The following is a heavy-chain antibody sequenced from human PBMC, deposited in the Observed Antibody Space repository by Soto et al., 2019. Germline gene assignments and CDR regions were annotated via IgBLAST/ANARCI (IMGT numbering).Heavy chain of an antibody. CDR2: IYYSGST. D-gene: IGHD4-17*01. J-gene: IGHJ4*02. CDR3: ARVGVAYGDYVDY. V-gene: IGHV4-31*03. Sequence: QVQLQESGPGLVKPSQTLSLTCTVSGGSISSGGYYWSWIRQHSGKGLEWIGYIYYSGSTYYNPSRKSRVTISVDTSKNQFSLKLSSVTAADTAVYYCARVGVAYGDYVDYWGQGTLVTVSS. CDR1: GGSISSGGYY.